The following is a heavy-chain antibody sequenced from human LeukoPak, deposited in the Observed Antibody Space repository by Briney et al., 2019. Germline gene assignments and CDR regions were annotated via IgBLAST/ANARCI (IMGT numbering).Heavy chain of an antibody. J-gene: IGHJ4*02. CDR2: IKSKTDGETT. V-gene: IGHV3-15*01. CDR3: TTDLGTYYHGSQRLIPIDY. Sequence: PGGSLRLSCVDSRFTFTNAWMSWVRQAPGKGLEWIGRIKSKTDGETTNYAEPVRGRFTISRDDSKSAVYLQMNSLKIEDTAVYYCTTDLGTYYHGSQRLIPIDYWGQGTLVTVSS. CDR1: RFTFTNAW. D-gene: IGHD3-10*01.